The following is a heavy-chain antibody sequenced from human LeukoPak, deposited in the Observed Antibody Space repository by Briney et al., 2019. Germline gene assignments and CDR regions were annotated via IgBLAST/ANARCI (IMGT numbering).Heavy chain of an antibody. Sequence: PSETLSLTCTVSGGSISSYYWSWIRQPPGKGLEWIGYFYYSGSTNYNPSLKSRVTISVDTSKNQFSLKLSSVTAADTAVYYCASRSIYDSSGYYGNWGQGTLVTVSS. CDR1: GGSISSYY. D-gene: IGHD3-22*01. CDR3: ASRSIYDSSGYYGN. J-gene: IGHJ4*02. CDR2: FYYSGST. V-gene: IGHV4-59*01.